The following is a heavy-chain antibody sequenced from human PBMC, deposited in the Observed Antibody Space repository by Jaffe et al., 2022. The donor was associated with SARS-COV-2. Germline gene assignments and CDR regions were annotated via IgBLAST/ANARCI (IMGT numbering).Heavy chain of an antibody. V-gene: IGHV4-30-2*01. D-gene: IGHD1-20*01. Sequence: QLQLQESGSGLVKPSQTLSLTCAVSGGSISSGGYSWSWIRQPPGKGLEWIGYIYHSGSTYYNPSLKSRVTISVDRSKNQFSLKLSSVTAADTAVYYCARGEDNWNDAGWFDPWGQGTLVTVSS. J-gene: IGHJ5*02. CDR2: IYHSGST. CDR3: ARGEDNWNDAGWFDP. CDR1: GGSISSGGYS.